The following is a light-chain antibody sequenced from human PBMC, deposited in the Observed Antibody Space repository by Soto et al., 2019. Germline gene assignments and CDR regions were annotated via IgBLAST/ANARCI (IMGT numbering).Light chain of an antibody. CDR3: QQRSNWPPP. CDR1: QSVSSY. J-gene: IGKJ3*01. CDR2: DAS. V-gene: IGKV3-11*01. Sequence: EIVLPQSPATLSLSPGERATLSCRASQSVSSYLAWYQQKPGQAPRLLIYDASNRATGIPARFSGSGSGTGFTLTISSLEPEDFAVYYCQQRSNWPPPFGPGTKVDIK.